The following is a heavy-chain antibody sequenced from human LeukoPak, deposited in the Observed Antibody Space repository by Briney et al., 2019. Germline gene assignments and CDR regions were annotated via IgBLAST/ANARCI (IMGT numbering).Heavy chain of an antibody. CDR1: GFTLSSNW. CDR3: ARDRDCGDGGCYPHFDY. Sequence: GGSLRLSCVASGFTLSSNWMSWVRQSPGRGLEWEANIRQDGSDRYYMDSVRGRFTISRDNAKNSLSLQMNSLRVEDTAVYYCARDRDCGDGGCYPHFDYWGQGVQVTVSS. J-gene: IGHJ4*02. V-gene: IGHV3-7*01. D-gene: IGHD2-15*01. CDR2: IRQDGSDR.